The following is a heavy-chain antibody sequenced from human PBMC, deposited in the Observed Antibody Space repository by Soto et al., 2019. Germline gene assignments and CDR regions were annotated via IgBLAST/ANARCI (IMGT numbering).Heavy chain of an antibody. Sequence: SETLSLTCAVSGGSFTSNNWWTWVRQPPGQGLEWIGEIYRTGSTNYNPSLKSRVTISLDKSENQFSLKVTSLTAADTAVYYGASRDPGTSVDYWGQGTLVTVSS. CDR1: GGSFTSNNW. J-gene: IGHJ4*02. CDR2: IYRTGST. D-gene: IGHD1-7*01. V-gene: IGHV4-4*02. CDR3: ASRDPGTSVDY.